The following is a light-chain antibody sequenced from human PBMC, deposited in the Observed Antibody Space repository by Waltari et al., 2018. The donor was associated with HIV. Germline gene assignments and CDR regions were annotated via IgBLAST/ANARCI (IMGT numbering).Light chain of an antibody. V-gene: IGLV1-44*01. CDR3: ASWDDRLNGQGV. J-gene: IGLJ3*02. CDR1: RSNIGSNT. CDR2: NDD. Sequence: QSVLTQPPSASGIPGQRVPIPCSGTRSNIGSNTVNWYQKLPGTAPKLLIYNDDQRPSGVPERFSGSRSGTSAALAINGLQSEDEADYYCASWDDRLNGQGVFGGGTTLTVL.